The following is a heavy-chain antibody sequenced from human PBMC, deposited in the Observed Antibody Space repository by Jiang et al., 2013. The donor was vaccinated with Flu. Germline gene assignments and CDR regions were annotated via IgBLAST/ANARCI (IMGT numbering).Heavy chain of an antibody. J-gene: IGHJ4*02. CDR1: GASFSSYR. CDR3: ARGIVGATAPDY. V-gene: IGHV4-4*07. CDR2: IFASGTT. D-gene: IGHD1-26*01. Sequence: GSGLVKPSETLSLTCTVSGASFSSYRWSWFRQPAGKGLEWIGRIFASGTTDYNPSLRSRVSMSVDTSRDEFSLRLTSVTAADTAMYYCARGIVGATAPDYWGQGTLVTV.